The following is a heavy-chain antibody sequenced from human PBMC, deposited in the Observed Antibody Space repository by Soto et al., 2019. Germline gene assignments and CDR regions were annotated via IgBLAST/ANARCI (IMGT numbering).Heavy chain of an antibody. Sequence: PSETLSLTCTVSGGSISSYYWSWIRQPPGQGLEWIAYVYHSVSTYYNPSLKSRVTISVDRSKNQFSLKLESVIAADTAVYYCARYSSSWSKYLQYWGRGSLVTVSS. V-gene: IGHV4-59*04. D-gene: IGHD6-13*01. CDR3: ARYSSSWSKYLQY. J-gene: IGHJ1*01. CDR1: GGSISSYY. CDR2: VYHSVST.